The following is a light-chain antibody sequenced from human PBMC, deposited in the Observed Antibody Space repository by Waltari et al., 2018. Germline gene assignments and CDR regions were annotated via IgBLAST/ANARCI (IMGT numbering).Light chain of an antibody. CDR2: VNSDGSH. CDR1: SGHSTNI. Sequence: QLVLTQSPSASASLGASVKLTCTLSSGHSTNIIAWLQQHPEKGPRYLMNVNSDGSHNKGVWIPDRFSGSSFGAERYLTISSLQSEDEADYYCQTGGHGTWVFGGGTRLTVL. CDR3: QTGGHGTWV. V-gene: IGLV4-69*01. J-gene: IGLJ3*02.